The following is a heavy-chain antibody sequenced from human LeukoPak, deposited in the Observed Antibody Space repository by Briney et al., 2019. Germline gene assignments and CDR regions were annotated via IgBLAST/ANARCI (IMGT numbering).Heavy chain of an antibody. V-gene: IGHV4-39*01. J-gene: IGHJ4*02. Sequence: SETLSLTCTVSGGSTSSSSYYWAWIRQPPGKGLEWIGSVYYSGSTYYKPSLKTRVTISVDTSKNQFSLKLSSVTAADTAVYYCATHTPMAQGYSFDSWGQGTLVTVSS. CDR2: VYYSGST. CDR3: ATHTPMAQGYSFDS. D-gene: IGHD5-18*01. CDR1: GGSTSSSSYY.